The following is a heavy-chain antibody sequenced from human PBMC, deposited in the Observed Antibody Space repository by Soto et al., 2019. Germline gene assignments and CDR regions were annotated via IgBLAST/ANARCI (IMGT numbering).Heavy chain of an antibody. Sequence: QVQLVQSGAEVKKPGSSVKVSCKASGGTFSSYAISWVRQAPGQGLEWMGGIIPIFGTANYAQKFQGRVTITADESTSTAYRELSSLRSEDTAVYYCARDHSSSWYSRFHGMDVWGQGTTVTVSS. D-gene: IGHD6-13*01. V-gene: IGHV1-69*01. J-gene: IGHJ6*02. CDR1: GGTFSSYA. CDR2: IIPIFGTA. CDR3: ARDHSSSWYSRFHGMDV.